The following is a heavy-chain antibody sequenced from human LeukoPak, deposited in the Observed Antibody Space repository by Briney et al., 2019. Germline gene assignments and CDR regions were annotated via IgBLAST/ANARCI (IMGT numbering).Heavy chain of an antibody. Sequence: PGGSLRLSCAASGFTFSSYAMSWVRQAPGKGLEWVSAISGSGGSTYYADSVKGRFTISRDNSKNTLYLQMNSLRAEDTAVYYCAKDLWFGESAAYYFDYWGQGTLVTVSS. D-gene: IGHD3-10*01. CDR2: ISGSGGST. J-gene: IGHJ4*02. V-gene: IGHV3-23*01. CDR3: AKDLWFGESAAYYFDY. CDR1: GFTFSSYA.